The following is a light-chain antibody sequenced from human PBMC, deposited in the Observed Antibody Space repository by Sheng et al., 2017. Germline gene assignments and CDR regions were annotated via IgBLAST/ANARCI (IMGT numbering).Light chain of an antibody. V-gene: IGKV1-9*01. CDR1: QGINND. CDR3: QQLNSYPLT. Sequence: DIQVTQSPSFLSASVGDRVTITCRASQGINNDLAWYQQRPGTVPKLLIYAASTLQSGVPSRFSGSGSGTEFTLTITSLQPEDCATYYCQQLNSYPLTFGPGPKWISN. CDR2: AAS. J-gene: IGKJ3*01.